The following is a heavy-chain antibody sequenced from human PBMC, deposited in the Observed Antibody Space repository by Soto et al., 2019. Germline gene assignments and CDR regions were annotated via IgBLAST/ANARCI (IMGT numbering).Heavy chain of an antibody. J-gene: IGHJ4*02. D-gene: IGHD3-3*01. CDR2: INPNSGGT. Sequence: ASVKVSCKASGYTFTGYYMHWVRQAPGQGLEWMGWINPNSGGTNYAQKFQGRVTMTRDTSISTAYMELSRLRSDDTAVYYCARGPYYDFWSGSQVDYWGQGTLVTVSS. CDR1: GYTFTGYY. V-gene: IGHV1-2*02. CDR3: ARGPYYDFWSGSQVDY.